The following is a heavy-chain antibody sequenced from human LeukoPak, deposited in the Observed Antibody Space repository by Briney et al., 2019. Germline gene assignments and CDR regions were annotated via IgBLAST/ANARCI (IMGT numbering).Heavy chain of an antibody. D-gene: IGHD1-14*01. CDR3: AKDNPLDY. CDR2: IRYDGNNK. V-gene: IGHV3-30*02. J-gene: IGHJ4*02. Sequence: GGSLRLSCGVSGFTFSNYGMLWVRQAPGKGLEWVAFIRYDGNNKLYADSVKGRFTISRDNSKNTVYLHINSLRTEDTALYYCAKDNPLDYWGQGTLVIVSS. CDR1: GFTFSNYG.